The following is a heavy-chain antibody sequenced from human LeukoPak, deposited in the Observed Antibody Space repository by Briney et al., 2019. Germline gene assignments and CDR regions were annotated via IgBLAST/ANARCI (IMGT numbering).Heavy chain of an antibody. D-gene: IGHD6-19*01. CDR2: IKQDGSEK. J-gene: IGHJ6*02. CDR1: GFTFSSYW. CDR3: ARDTPVAVAFPHYYYGMDV. V-gene: IGHV3-7*01. Sequence: GGSLRLSCAASGFTFSSYWMSWVRQAPGKGLEWVANIKQDGSEKYYVDSVKGRFTISRDNAKNSLYLQMNSLRAEDTAVYYCARDTPVAVAFPHYYYGMDVWGQGTTVTVSS.